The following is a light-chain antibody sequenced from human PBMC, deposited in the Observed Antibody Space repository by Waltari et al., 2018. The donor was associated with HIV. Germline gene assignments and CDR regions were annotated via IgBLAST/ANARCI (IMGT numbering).Light chain of an antibody. V-gene: IGLV6-57*03. Sequence: NFMLTQPHSVSESPGKTVTVSCTRSSGRIASNYVQWYQQRPGSAPTTVIYGDNQRPSGVPDRFSGSIDSSSNAASLTISGLKTEDEADYYCQSYDSSNHAVFGGGTKLTVL. CDR2: GDN. CDR3: QSYDSSNHAV. CDR1: SGRIASNY. J-gene: IGLJ3*02.